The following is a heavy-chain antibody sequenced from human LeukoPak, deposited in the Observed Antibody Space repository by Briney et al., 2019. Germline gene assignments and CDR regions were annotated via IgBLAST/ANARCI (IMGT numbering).Heavy chain of an antibody. D-gene: IGHD2-15*01. V-gene: IGHV1-18*01. Sequence: GASVKVSCKASGYTFTSYGISWVRQAPGQGLEWMGWISAYNGNTNYAQKLQGRVTMTTDTSTSTAYMELRSLRSDDTAVYYCARNIVVVVAATRDWGLGYYFDYWGQGTLVTVSS. CDR1: GYTFTSYG. CDR2: ISAYNGNT. CDR3: ARNIVVVVAATRDWGLGYYFDY. J-gene: IGHJ4*02.